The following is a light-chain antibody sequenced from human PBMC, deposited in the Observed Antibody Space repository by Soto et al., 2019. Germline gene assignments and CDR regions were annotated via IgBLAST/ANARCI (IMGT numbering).Light chain of an antibody. CDR3: QQRYSWLRA. V-gene: IGKV3-11*01. Sequence: EVVVTQSPDTLSLSPGETATLSCRASQSVSSSVAWYQHKPGQSPRLVVYSGDKRAPGIPPRFSGSGSGTDFTLTISSLESDDFAIYYCQQRYSWLRAFGPGTQV. CDR2: SGD. CDR1: QSVSSS. J-gene: IGKJ1*01.